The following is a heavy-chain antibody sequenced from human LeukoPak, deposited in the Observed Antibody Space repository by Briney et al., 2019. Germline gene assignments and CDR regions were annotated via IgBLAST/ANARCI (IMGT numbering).Heavy chain of an antibody. J-gene: IGHJ2*01. CDR1: GFAFSTYA. CDR3: ARDGMVYAKGNYFDL. V-gene: IGHV3-30*01. D-gene: IGHD2-8*01. Sequence: PERSLRLSCEVSGFAFSTYALHWVRQAPGEGLQWVALISYDGSDKYYADSVKGRFTISRDNSKNTLYLQMNSLRAEDTAVYFCARDGMVYAKGNYFDLWGRGTLVTVSS. CDR2: ISYDGSDK.